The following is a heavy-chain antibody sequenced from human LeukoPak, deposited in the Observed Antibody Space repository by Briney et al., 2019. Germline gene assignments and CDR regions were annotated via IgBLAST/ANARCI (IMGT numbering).Heavy chain of an antibody. CDR3: AKDQGIYCSTTRCYVPDAFDI. Sequence: GGSLRLSCAASGFTFSSYWMHWVRQAPGKGLVWVSCVNTDGSSTTYADSVKGRFTISRDNARNTLYLQMNSLRAEDTAVYFCAKDQGIYCSTTRCYVPDAFDIWGRGTMVTVSS. J-gene: IGHJ3*02. CDR1: GFTFSSYW. V-gene: IGHV3-74*01. CDR2: VNTDGSST. D-gene: IGHD2-2*01.